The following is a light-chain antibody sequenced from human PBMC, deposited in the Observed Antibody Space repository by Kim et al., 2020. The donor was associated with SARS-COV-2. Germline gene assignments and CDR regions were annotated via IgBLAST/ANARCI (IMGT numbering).Light chain of an antibody. CDR2: QDD. CDR3: QAWDNSNVV. V-gene: IGLV3-1*01. CDR1: KLGDKY. Sequence: SVSPGQTASITCSGDKLGDKYTCWYQQKPGQSPVLLIYQDDKRPSGIPERFSGSSSGNTATLTISGTQAMDEADYYCQAWDNSNVVFGGGTQLTVL. J-gene: IGLJ2*01.